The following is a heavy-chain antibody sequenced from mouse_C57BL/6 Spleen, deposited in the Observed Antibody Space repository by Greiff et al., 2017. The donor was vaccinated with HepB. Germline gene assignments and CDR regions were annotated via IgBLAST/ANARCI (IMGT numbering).Heavy chain of an antibody. Sequence: EVKVVESGGGLVKPGGSLKLSCAASGFTFSSYAMSWVRQTPEKRLEWVATISDGGSYTYYPDNVKGRFTISRDNAKNNLYLQMSHLKSEDTAMYYCAREGIVFDYWGQGTTLTVSS. D-gene: IGHD2-12*01. CDR3: AREGIVFDY. V-gene: IGHV5-4*01. CDR2: ISDGGSYT. CDR1: GFTFSSYA. J-gene: IGHJ2*01.